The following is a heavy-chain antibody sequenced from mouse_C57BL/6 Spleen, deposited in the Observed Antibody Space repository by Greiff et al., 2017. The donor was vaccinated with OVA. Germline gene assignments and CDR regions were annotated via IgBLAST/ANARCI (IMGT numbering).Heavy chain of an antibody. Sequence: VQLQQPGAELVMPGASVKLSCKASGYTFTSYWMHWVKQRPGQGLEWIGEIDPSDSYTNYNQKFKGKSTLTVDKSSSTAYMQLSSLTSEDSAVYDCARGGITTVVAYYFDYWGQGTTLTVSS. V-gene: IGHV1-69*01. J-gene: IGHJ2*01. CDR2: IDPSDSYT. D-gene: IGHD1-1*01. CDR1: GYTFTSYW. CDR3: ARGGITTVVAYYFDY.